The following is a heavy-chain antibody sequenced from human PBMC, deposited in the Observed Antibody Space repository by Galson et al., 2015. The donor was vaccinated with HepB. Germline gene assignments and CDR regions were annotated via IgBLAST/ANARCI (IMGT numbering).Heavy chain of an antibody. Sequence: SVKVSCKASGYTFTSYYMHWVRQAPGQGLEWMGIINPSGGSTSYAQKFQGRVTMTRDTSTSTVYMELSSLRSEDTAVYYCARNSVDTAMVGPVDYWGQGTLVTVSS. D-gene: IGHD5-18*01. CDR3: ARNSVDTAMVGPVDY. J-gene: IGHJ4*02. CDR1: GYTFTSYY. V-gene: IGHV1-46*03. CDR2: INPSGGST.